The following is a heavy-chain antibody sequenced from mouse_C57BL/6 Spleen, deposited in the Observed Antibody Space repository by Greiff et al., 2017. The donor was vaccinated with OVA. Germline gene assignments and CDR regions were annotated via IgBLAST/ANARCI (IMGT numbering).Heavy chain of an antibody. CDR1: GYSFTDYN. D-gene: IGHD2-5*01. J-gene: IGHJ1*03. V-gene: IGHV1-39*01. CDR3: ARSGSNYPDWYFDV. CDR2: LNPNYGTT. Sequence: VQLQQSGPELVKPGASVKISCKASGYSFTDYNMNWVKQSNGQSLEWIGVLNPNYGTTSYNQKFKGKATLTVDQSSSTAYMQLNSLTSEDSAVYYCARSGSNYPDWYFDVWGTGTTVTVSS.